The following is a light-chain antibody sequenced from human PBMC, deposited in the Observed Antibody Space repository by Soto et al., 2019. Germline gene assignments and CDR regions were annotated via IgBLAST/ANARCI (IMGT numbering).Light chain of an antibody. J-gene: IGLJ2*01. CDR3: GAWDTSLTTVL. V-gene: IGLV1-51*01. CDR1: RSNIGHNY. Sequence: QSALTQSPSVSAAPGQKVTISCSGSRSNIGHNYVSWYQHLPGTAPKLLIYDNHKRPSGIPDRFSGSQSGTSATLGITGLQTGDEADYYCGAWDTSLTTVLFGGGTKVTVL. CDR2: DNH.